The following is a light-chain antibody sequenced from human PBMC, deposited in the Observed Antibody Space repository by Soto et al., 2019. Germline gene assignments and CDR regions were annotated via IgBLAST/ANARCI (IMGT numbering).Light chain of an antibody. Sequence: DIQMTQSPSTLSASLGDRVTITCRASQSSSSWLAWHQQKPGKAPKLLIFGASDLESGVPSRFSGSGSGTEFTLTISSLQPDDFSTYYCQQYTRDSYHFGQGTQLEIK. V-gene: IGKV1-5*01. J-gene: IGKJ2*01. CDR3: QQYTRDSYH. CDR1: QSSSSW. CDR2: GAS.